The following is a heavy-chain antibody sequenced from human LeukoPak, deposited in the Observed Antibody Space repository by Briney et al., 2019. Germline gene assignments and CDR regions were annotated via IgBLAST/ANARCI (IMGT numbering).Heavy chain of an antibody. J-gene: IGHJ6*02. Sequence: PGGSLRLSCAASGFTFSSYAMSWVRQAPGKGLEWVSAISGSGGSTYYADSVKGRFTISRDNAKNSLYLQMNSLRAEDTAVYYCAKDRSYLINYYYYGMDVWGQGTTVTVSS. CDR2: ISGSGGST. V-gene: IGHV3-23*01. CDR1: GFTFSSYA. CDR3: AKDRSYLINYYYYGMDV.